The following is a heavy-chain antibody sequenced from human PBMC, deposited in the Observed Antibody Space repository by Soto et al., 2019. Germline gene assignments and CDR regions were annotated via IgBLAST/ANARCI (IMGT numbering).Heavy chain of an antibody. CDR3: AAGRLTGIFDY. Sequence: QVQLQESGPGLVKPSQTLSLTCTVSGGSISSGGYYWSWIRQHPGKGLEWIGYIYNSGSTYYNPSLKGLVTLSVDTSKNQFSLKLSSVTAADTAVYYCAAGRLTGIFDYWGQGALVTVSS. V-gene: IGHV4-31*01. CDR2: IYNSGST. D-gene: IGHD3-10*01. J-gene: IGHJ4*02. CDR1: GGSISSGGYY.